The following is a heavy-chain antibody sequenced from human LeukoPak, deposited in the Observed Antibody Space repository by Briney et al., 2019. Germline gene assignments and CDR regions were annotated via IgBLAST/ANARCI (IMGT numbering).Heavy chain of an antibody. Sequence: PSETLSLTCTVSGGSISSGSYYWSWIQQPAGKGLEWIGRIYTSGSTNYNPSLKSRVTISVDTSKNQFSLKLSSVTAADTAVYHCAREVVAAATAFDPWGQGTLVTVSS. D-gene: IGHD2-15*01. J-gene: IGHJ5*02. V-gene: IGHV4-61*02. CDR3: AREVVAAATAFDP. CDR1: GGSISSGSYY. CDR2: IYTSGST.